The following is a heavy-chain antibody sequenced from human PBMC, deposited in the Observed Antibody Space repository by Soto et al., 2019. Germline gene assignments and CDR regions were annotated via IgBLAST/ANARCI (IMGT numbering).Heavy chain of an antibody. CDR3: ARLNSALDAFDI. CDR2: ISAYSGNT. CDR1: GYTFTSYG. V-gene: IGHV1-18*04. J-gene: IGHJ3*02. Sequence: ASVKVSCKASGYTFTSYGISWVRQAPGQGLEWMGWISAYSGNTNYAQKLQGRVTMTTDTSTSTAYMELRSLRSDDTAVYYCARLNSALDAFDIWGQGTMVTVSS. D-gene: IGHD1-26*01.